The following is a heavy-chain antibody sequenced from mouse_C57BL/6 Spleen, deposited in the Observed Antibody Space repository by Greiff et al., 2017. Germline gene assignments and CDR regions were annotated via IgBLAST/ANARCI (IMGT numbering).Heavy chain of an antibody. Sequence: QVTLKVCGPGILQSSQTLSLTCSFSGFSLSTSGMGVSWIRQPSGKGLEWLAHIYWDDDKRYNPFLKSRLTISKDTSRNQVFLKITSVDTADTATYYCARIYDGYEYYAMDYWGQGTSVTVSS. D-gene: IGHD2-3*01. CDR2: IYWDDDK. CDR1: GFSLSTSGMG. CDR3: ARIYDGYEYYAMDY. V-gene: IGHV8-12*01. J-gene: IGHJ4*01.